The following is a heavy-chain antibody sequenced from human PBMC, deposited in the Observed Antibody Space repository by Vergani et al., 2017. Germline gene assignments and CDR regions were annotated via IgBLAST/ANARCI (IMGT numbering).Heavy chain of an antibody. J-gene: IGHJ4*02. CDR1: GFTFSSYG. CDR3: AKGVTIFGVAYFDY. D-gene: IGHD3-3*01. CDR2: ISYDGSNK. Sequence: QVHLVESGGGVVQPGRSLRLSCAASGFTFSSYGMHWVRQAPGKGLEWVAFISYDGSNKYYADSVKGRFTISRDNSKNTLYLQMNSLRAEDTAVYYCAKGVTIFGVAYFDYWGQGTLVTVSS. V-gene: IGHV3-30*18.